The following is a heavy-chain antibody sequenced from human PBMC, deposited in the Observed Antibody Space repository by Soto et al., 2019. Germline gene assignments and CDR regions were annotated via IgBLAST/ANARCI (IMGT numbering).Heavy chain of an antibody. D-gene: IGHD2-21*02. CDR3: ASTSIVVVTAYAFDI. V-gene: IGHV5-51*01. Sequence: PGESLKISCKGSGYSFTSYWIGWVRQMPGKGLEWMGIIYPGDSDTRYSPSFQGQVTISADKSISTAYLQWSSLKASDTAMYYCASTSIVVVTAYAFDIWGQGTMVTVSS. CDR1: GYSFTSYW. J-gene: IGHJ3*02. CDR2: IYPGDSDT.